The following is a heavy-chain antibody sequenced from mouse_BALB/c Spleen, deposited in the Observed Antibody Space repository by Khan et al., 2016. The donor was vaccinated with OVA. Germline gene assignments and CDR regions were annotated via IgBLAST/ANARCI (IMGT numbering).Heavy chain of an antibody. J-gene: IGHJ3*01. Sequence: EVQLQESGPELMKPGASVKISCKASGYSFTSYYIHWVMQRHGESLEWIGYIDPFSGGSTYNQKFKGKATLTLDKSSSTAYIHLSNLTSVDSTVYYCTRHGYVAWFTYWGQGTLVTVSA. V-gene: IGHV1-31*01. CDR3: TRHGYVAWFTY. CDR1: GYSFTSYY. CDR2: IDPFSGGS. D-gene: IGHD2-2*01.